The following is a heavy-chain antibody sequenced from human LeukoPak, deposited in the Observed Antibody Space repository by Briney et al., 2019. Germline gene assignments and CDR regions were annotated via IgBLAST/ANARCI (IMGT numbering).Heavy chain of an antibody. CDR2: IYHSGST. D-gene: IGHD5-18*01. Sequence: PSETLSLTCTVSGGSISSYYWSWIRQPPGKGLEWIGSIYHSGSTYYNPSLKSRVTISVDTSKNQFSLKLSSVTAADTAVYYCARDPGYSYGMNYWGQGTLVTVSS. J-gene: IGHJ4*02. CDR3: ARDPGYSYGMNY. V-gene: IGHV4-59*12. CDR1: GGSISSYY.